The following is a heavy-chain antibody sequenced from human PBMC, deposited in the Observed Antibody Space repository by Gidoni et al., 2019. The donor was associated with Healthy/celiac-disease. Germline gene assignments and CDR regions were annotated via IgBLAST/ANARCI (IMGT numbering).Heavy chain of an antibody. V-gene: IGHV4-34*01. CDR3: ARGWFRRGPFDY. J-gene: IGHJ4*02. CDR1: GGSFSGYY. D-gene: IGHD3-10*01. CDR2: INHSGST. Sequence: QVQLQQWGAGLLKPSETLSLTCAVYGGSFSGYYWSWIRQPPGKGLEWIGEINHSGSTNYNPSLKSRVTISVDTSKNQFSLKLSSVTAADTAVYYCARGWFRRGPFDYWGQGTLVTVSS.